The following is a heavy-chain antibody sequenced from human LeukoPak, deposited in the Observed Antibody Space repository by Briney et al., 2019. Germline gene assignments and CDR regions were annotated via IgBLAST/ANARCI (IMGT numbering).Heavy chain of an antibody. D-gene: IGHD3-16*01. V-gene: IGHV1-18*01. CDR2: ISGYNGDT. Sequence: ASVKVSCKTSGFTFINYGFTWVRQAPGQGLEWMGWISGYNGDTKYARNLQGRVTMTTDTSTSTVYMGLTSPRSDDTAVYYCARDGVSPAYDSWGQGTLVSVSS. CDR3: ARDGVSPAYDS. J-gene: IGHJ5*01. CDR1: GFTFINYG.